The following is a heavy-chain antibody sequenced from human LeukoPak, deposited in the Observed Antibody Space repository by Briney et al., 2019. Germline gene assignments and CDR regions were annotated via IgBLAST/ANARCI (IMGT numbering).Heavy chain of an antibody. D-gene: IGHD5-12*01. CDR1: GFTFSDYY. CDR3: ARGGYSGYDSFWFDP. CDR2: ISGSGGST. Sequence: GGSLRLSCAASGFTFSDYYMSWVRQAPGKGLEWVSAISGSGGSTYYADSVKGRFTISRDNAKNSLYLQMNSLRAEDTAVYYCARGGYSGYDSFWFDPWGQGTLVTVSS. V-gene: IGHV3-11*04. J-gene: IGHJ5*02.